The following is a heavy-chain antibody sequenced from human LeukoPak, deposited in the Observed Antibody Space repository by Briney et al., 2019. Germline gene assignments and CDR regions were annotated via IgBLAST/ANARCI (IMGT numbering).Heavy chain of an antibody. CDR2: ISNDGSKK. CDR3: AKDRYSYAFEYSDS. Sequence: GSLRLSCAASGFTLSSYGMHWVRQAPGKGLDWVAVISNDGSKKYYADSVKGRFTISRDNSKNTLSLQVSSLRTEDTAVYYCAKDRYSYAFEYSDSWGQGTLVTVSS. D-gene: IGHD5-18*01. J-gene: IGHJ4*02. CDR1: GFTLSSYG. V-gene: IGHV3-30*18.